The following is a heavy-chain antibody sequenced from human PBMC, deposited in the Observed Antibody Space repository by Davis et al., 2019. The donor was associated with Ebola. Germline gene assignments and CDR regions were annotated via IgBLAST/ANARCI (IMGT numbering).Heavy chain of an antibody. CDR3: ARAATVTFDY. D-gene: IGHD4-17*01. Sequence: ASVKVSCKASGYTFTSYYMHWVRQAPGQGLEWMGIINPSGGSTNYAQKFQGRATMTRDTSTSTVYMELSSLRSEDTAVYYCARAATVTFDYWGQGTLVTVSS. J-gene: IGHJ4*02. V-gene: IGHV1-46*01. CDR1: GYTFTSYY. CDR2: INPSGGST.